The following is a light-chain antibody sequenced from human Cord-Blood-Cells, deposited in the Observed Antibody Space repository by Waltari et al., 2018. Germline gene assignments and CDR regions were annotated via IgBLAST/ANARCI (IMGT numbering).Light chain of an antibody. CDR3: CSYAGSRV. V-gene: IGLV2-23*01. J-gene: IGLJ3*02. CDR1: SSDVGSYNL. CDR2: EGS. Sequence: QSALTQPASVSGSPGQSITISCTGTSSDVGSYNLVSWYQQHPGKAPKLMIYEGSKRPSGVSHRFSDSKSGNTASLTISGLQAEDEADYYCCSYAGSRVFGGGTKLTVL.